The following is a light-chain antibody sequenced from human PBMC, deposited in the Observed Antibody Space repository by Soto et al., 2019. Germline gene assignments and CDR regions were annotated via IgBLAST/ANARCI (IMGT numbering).Light chain of an antibody. V-gene: IGKV1-5*03. CDR3: QHYNTYPYT. J-gene: IGKJ2*01. CDR2: RAS. Sequence: DTQMTQSPSTLSASVGDTVTITYRASQSINSWLAWYQQKPGKAPNLLIHRASTLQSGVPSRFSGSGSGTEFTLTIIGLQPDDFATYYCQHYNTYPYTFGQGTKVDIK. CDR1: QSINSW.